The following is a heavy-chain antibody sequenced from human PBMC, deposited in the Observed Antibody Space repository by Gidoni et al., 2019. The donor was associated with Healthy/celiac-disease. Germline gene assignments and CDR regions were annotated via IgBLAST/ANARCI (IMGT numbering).Heavy chain of an antibody. CDR1: GFSLSTSGVG. J-gene: IGHJ4*02. CDR2: IYWNDDK. V-gene: IGHV2-5*01. CDR3: AHGIGTTTCFDY. D-gene: IGHD4-17*01. Sequence: QITLKASGPTLVKPTQTLTLTCTFSGFSLSTSGVGVGWIRQPPGKALEWLALIYWNDDKRYSPSLKSRLTITKDTSKNQVVLTMTNMDPVDTATYYCAHGIGTTTCFDYWGQGTLVTVSS.